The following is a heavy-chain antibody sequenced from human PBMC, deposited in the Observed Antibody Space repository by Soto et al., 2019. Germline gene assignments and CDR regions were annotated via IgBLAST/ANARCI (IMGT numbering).Heavy chain of an antibody. D-gene: IGHD1-26*01. Sequence: AASVKVSCKASGYTFTSYDIHWVRQATGQGLAWMVWMNPNSGTTGYAQKFQGRVTMTRNTSISTAYMELSRLRSEDTAVYYCARRRGFSGSYYHFDYWGQGSLLTVSS. J-gene: IGHJ4*02. CDR1: GYTFTSYD. V-gene: IGHV1-8*02. CDR3: ARRRGFSGSYYHFDY. CDR2: MNPNSGTT.